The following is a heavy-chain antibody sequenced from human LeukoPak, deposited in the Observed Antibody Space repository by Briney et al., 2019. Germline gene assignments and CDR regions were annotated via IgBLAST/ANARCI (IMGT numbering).Heavy chain of an antibody. CDR3: ARDAQGVAAAGGIFDH. V-gene: IGHV1-18*01. J-gene: IGHJ4*02. Sequence: ASVKVSCKASGYTFTSYGISWVRQAPGQGLEWMGWISAYNGNTNYAQKLQGRVTMTTDTSTSTAYMELRSLRSDDTAVYYCARDAQGVAAAGGIFDHWGQGTLVTVSS. D-gene: IGHD6-13*01. CDR2: ISAYNGNT. CDR1: GYTFTSYG.